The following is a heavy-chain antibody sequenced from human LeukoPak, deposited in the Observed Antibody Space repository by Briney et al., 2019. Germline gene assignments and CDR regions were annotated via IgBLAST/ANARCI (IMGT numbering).Heavy chain of an antibody. CDR3: AWPSQSSGYSFQY. CDR1: GFTVSDNY. Sequence: GGSMTLSCAASGFTVSDNYNSWVRRAPGKRLELVSILYRGGGTCDADSVKGRFTISRDKNTLSLQMNSLRVEDTAVYYCAWPSQSSGYSFQYWGQGILVAVSS. V-gene: IGHV3-53*01. CDR2: LYRGGGT. J-gene: IGHJ4*02. D-gene: IGHD3-22*01.